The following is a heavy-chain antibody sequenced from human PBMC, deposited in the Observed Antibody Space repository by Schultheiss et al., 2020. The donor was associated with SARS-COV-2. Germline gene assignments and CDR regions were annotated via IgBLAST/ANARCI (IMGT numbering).Heavy chain of an antibody. CDR1: GFIFSNYA. CDR2: ISSSSSYI. J-gene: IGHJ4*02. Sequence: GGSLRLSCAASGFIFSNYAMSWVRQAPGKGLEWVSSISSSSSYIYYADSVKGRFTISRDNAKNSLYLQMNSLRAEDTAVYYCARAPLGGDTAMAHFDYWGQGTLVTVSS. D-gene: IGHD5-18*01. V-gene: IGHV3-21*01. CDR3: ARAPLGGDTAMAHFDY.